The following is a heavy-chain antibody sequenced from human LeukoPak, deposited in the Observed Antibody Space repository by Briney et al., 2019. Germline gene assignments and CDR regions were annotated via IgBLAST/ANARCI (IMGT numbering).Heavy chain of an antibody. CDR2: IHPYGSET. D-gene: IGHD1-26*01. Sequence: GESLKISCKVSGYSFTSQWNGLVRQMTGKGPQWMGSIHPYGSETKYSPSFEGQVTISADKSISSAYLLLSSLKASDTAIYYCARHFEWGVWPQYYYARDVWGKGTAVTVSS. CDR3: ARHFEWGVWPQYYYARDV. J-gene: IGHJ6*04. CDR1: GYSFTSQW. V-gene: IGHV5-51*01.